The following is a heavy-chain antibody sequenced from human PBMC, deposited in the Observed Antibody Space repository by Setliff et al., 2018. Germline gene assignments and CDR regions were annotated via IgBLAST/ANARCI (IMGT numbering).Heavy chain of an antibody. Sequence: SETLSLTCTVSRGSINSHYWSWIRQPAGKGLEWIGRIFGSGSTNYNPSLKSRVTMSIDTSKKQFFLKVRSVTAADTAVYYCARDRGSNNSPEDFDYWGLGTLVTVSS. CDR1: RGSINSHY. CDR2: IFGSGST. V-gene: IGHV4-4*07. D-gene: IGHD1-1*01. CDR3: ARDRGSNNSPEDFDY. J-gene: IGHJ4*02.